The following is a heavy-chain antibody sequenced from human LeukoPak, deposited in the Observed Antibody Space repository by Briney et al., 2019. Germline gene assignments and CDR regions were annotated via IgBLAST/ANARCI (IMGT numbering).Heavy chain of an antibody. D-gene: IGHD2-2*01. Sequence: ASVKVSCKASGYTFTSYGISWVRQAPGQGLEWMGWISAYNGNTNYAQKLQGRVTMTTDTSTSTACTELRSLRSDDTAVYYCARDSNIVVVPAANDYWGQGTLVTVSS. CDR1: GYTFTSYG. V-gene: IGHV1-18*01. CDR2: ISAYNGNT. J-gene: IGHJ4*02. CDR3: ARDSNIVVVPAANDY.